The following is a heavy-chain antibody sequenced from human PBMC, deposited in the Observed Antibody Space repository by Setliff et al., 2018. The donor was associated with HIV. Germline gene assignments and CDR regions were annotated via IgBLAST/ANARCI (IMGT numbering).Heavy chain of an antibody. J-gene: IGHJ6*03. CDR2: INRDESRK. D-gene: IGHD3-10*01. V-gene: IGHV3-7*01. CDR3: SRRGVHYSSSAPRLSYYYYMDV. Sequence: GGSLRLSCVVSGLSFNRYWMSWVRQVPGKGPEWVANINRDESRKSYVDSVKGRFTISRANAKNTLYLQMNSLRAEDTAVYYCSRRGVHYSSSAPRLSYYYYMDVWGKRTTVTVSS. CDR1: GLSFNRYW.